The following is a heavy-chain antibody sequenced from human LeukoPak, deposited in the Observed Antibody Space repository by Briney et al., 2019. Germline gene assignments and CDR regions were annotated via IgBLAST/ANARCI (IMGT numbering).Heavy chain of an antibody. D-gene: IGHD7-27*01. CDR2: VKSKTDGGTT. CDR3: TTQWGLDY. V-gene: IGHV3-15*01. Sequence: GGSLRLSCAASGFTFTNAWMSWVRQAPGKGPEWVGRVKSKTDGGTTDYAAPVKGRVTISRDDSQNMVYLQMNSLKTEDTAVYYCTTQWGLDYWGQGTLVTVSS. J-gene: IGHJ4*02. CDR1: GFTFTNAW.